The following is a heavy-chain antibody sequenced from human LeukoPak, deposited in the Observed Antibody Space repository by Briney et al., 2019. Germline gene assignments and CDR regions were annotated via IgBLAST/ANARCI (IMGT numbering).Heavy chain of an antibody. Sequence: GGSLRLSCEASGFTFSSYTMNWVRQAPGKGLEWVSSITSSSSYIYYADSVKGRFTISSDNAKNSLCLQMNSLRAEDTAVYYCTKGGGDSCCEWGEGPLVTV. D-gene: IGHD2-15*01. CDR1: GFTFSSYT. CDR2: ITSSSSYI. CDR3: TKGGGDSCCE. J-gene: IGHJ4*02. V-gene: IGHV3-21*01.